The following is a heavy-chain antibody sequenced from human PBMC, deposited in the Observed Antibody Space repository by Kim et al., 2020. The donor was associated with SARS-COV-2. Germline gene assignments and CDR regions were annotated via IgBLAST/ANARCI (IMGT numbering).Heavy chain of an antibody. CDR2: IIPILGIA. V-gene: IGHV1-69*04. J-gene: IGHJ5*02. CDR3: ARDAESGWFDP. Sequence: SVKVSCKASGGTFSSYAISWVRQAPGQGLEWMGRIIPILGIANYAQKFQGRVTITADKSTSTAYMELSSLRSEDTAVYYCARDAESGWFDPWGQGTLVTVSS. D-gene: IGHD1-26*01. CDR1: GGTFSSYA.